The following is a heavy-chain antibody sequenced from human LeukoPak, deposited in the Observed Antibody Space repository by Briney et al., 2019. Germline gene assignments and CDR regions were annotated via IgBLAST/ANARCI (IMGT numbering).Heavy chain of an antibody. CDR3: ARRAGAYSHPYDY. V-gene: IGHV3-23*01. Sequence: GGSLRLSCAASGFTFSSYAMSWVRQAPGKGLEWVSAISGSGGSTYYSDSVRGRFTISRDNSKNTLYLQMNSLRAEDTAVYYCARRAGAYSHPYDYWGQGTLVTVSS. J-gene: IGHJ4*02. CDR1: GFTFSSYA. D-gene: IGHD4/OR15-4a*01. CDR2: ISGSGGST.